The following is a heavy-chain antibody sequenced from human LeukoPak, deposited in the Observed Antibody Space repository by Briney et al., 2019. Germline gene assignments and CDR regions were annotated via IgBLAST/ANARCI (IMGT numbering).Heavy chain of an antibody. Sequence: GGSLRLSCAVSGITLSNYGMSWVRQAPGKGLEWVSGISGSGGNTYYADSVKGRFTISRDNSKNTLYLQMNSLRAEDTAVYYCASQDGSGTGPDFDYWGQGTLVTVSS. V-gene: IGHV3-23*01. D-gene: IGHD3-10*01. CDR3: ASQDGSGTGPDFDY. CDR1: GITLSNYG. CDR2: ISGSGGNT. J-gene: IGHJ4*02.